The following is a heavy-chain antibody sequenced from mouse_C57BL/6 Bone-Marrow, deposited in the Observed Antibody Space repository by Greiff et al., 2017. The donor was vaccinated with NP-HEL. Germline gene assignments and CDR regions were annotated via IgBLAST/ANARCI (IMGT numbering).Heavy chain of an antibody. J-gene: IGHJ1*03. D-gene: IGHD1-1*01. Sequence: QVQLQQSGPGLVQPSQSLSITCTVSGFSLTSYGVHWVRQSPGKGLEWLGVIWRGGSTDYNAAFMSRLSITKDNSKSQVFFNMNSLQADDTAIYYCAKSISLITTVVGFDVWGTGTTVTVSS. V-gene: IGHV2-5*01. CDR2: IWRGGST. CDR3: AKSISLITTVVGFDV. CDR1: GFSLTSYG.